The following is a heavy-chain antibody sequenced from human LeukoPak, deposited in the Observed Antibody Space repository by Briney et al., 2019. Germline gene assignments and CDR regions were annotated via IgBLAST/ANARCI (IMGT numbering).Heavy chain of an antibody. Sequence: GGSLRLSCAASGFTFGTYAMHWVRQAPGKGLEWVAIISHSGRNKFYAASVKGRFTISRDNPKNTLYLQMSSLGHDDTAVYYCARVASLSVTHYYYYGIDVWGPGTTVSVSS. V-gene: IGHV3-30*04. CDR2: ISHSGRNK. CDR3: ARVASLSVTHYYYYGIDV. J-gene: IGHJ6*02. D-gene: IGHD4-17*01. CDR1: GFTFGTYA.